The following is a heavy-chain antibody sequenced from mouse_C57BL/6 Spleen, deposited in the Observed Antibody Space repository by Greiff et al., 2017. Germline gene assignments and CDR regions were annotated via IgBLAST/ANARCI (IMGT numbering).Heavy chain of an antibody. CDR3: ARTKIATKVYVGY. Sequence: QVQLQQSGPGLVQPSQSLSITCTASGFSLTSYGVHWVRQSPGKGLEWLGVIWGGGSTDYNATFISRPIISKDNSKSNVFFKMHSLQADDTAIYYCARTKIATKVYVGYWGQGTTLTVSS. J-gene: IGHJ2*01. CDR2: IWGGGST. CDR1: GFSLTSYG. D-gene: IGHD1-3*01. V-gene: IGHV2-2*01.